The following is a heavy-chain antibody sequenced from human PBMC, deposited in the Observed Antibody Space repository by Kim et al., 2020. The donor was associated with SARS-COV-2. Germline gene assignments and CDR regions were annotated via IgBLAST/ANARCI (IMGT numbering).Heavy chain of an antibody. D-gene: IGHD6-13*01. CDR1: GYTFTSYA. CDR3: ARVPIAAAGHFDY. Sequence: ASVKVSCKASGYTFTSYAMHWVRQAPGQRLEWMGRINAGNGNTKYSQKFQGRVTITRDTSASTAYMELSSLRSEDTAVYYCARVPIAAAGHFDYWGQGTLFTVSS. J-gene: IGHJ4*02. V-gene: IGHV1-3*01. CDR2: INAGNGNT.